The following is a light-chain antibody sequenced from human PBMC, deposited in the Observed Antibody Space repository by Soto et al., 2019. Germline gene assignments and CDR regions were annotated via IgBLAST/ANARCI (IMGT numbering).Light chain of an antibody. Sequence: IVMAQSPGTLSVSPGERATLSCRASQSVNSHIAWYQQKPGQAPRLLVYGASTRATGIPTRFSGSGSATEFTLSIDSLPSDDFAVYSCQQYYDWPPYTFGQRTKVDIK. V-gene: IGKV3-15*01. CDR2: GAS. CDR3: QQYYDWPPYT. CDR1: QSVNSH. J-gene: IGKJ2*01.